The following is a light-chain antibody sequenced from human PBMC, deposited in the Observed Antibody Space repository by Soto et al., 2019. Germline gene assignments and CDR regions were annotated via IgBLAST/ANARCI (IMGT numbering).Light chain of an antibody. Sequence: DIQMTQSPSTLSASVGDRVTISCRASQSVGTWVAWFQQKPGKAPNVVIYKASNLQSGVPSRFSGSGSRTDFTLTISSLQHEDFATYYCQQYNRYWTFGQGTKVEIK. CDR2: KAS. V-gene: IGKV1-5*03. CDR3: QQYNRYWT. J-gene: IGKJ1*01. CDR1: QSVGTW.